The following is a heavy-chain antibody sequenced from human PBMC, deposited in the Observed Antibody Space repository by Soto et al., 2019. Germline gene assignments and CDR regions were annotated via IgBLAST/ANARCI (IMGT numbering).Heavy chain of an antibody. CDR3: AKDNSGTYYWLDH. Sequence: QVQLVESGGGVVQPGKSLRLSCAASGFIFRTYGMHWVRQAPGKGLEWVAVISYDGSIKNYAYSVKDRFTISRDNSKNELYLHMNSLRAEDVALYYRAKDNSGTYYWLDHWGQGTLVTVSS. CDR1: GFIFRTYG. D-gene: IGHD1-26*01. J-gene: IGHJ4*02. CDR2: ISYDGSIK. V-gene: IGHV3-30*18.